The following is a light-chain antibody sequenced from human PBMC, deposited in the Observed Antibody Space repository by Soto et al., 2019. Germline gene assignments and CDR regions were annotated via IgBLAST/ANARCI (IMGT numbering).Light chain of an antibody. CDR3: MQALHTPRT. J-gene: IGKJ1*01. V-gene: IGKV2-28*01. CDR2: LAS. CDR1: QSLLHSNGNHY. Sequence: DIVMTQSPLSLPFTPGEPASISCRSSQSLLHSNGNHYLEWYFQKPGQSPQLLIYLASIRASGVPDRCSGSGSGTDFPLKISRVEAEDVGVYYCMQALHTPRTFGQGTKVEIK.